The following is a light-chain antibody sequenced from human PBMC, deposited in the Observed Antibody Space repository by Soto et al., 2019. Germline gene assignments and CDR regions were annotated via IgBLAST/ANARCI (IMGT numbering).Light chain of an antibody. CDR3: CSYAGRRV. Sequence: QSALTQPASVSGSPGPSITISCTGTSDVGSYNLVSWYQQHPGKAPKLIIYLGTKRPSGVSDRFSGSDSGNTASLTISGLQAEDEADYYCCSYAGRRVVGGGTQLTVL. J-gene: IGLJ3*02. CDR2: LGT. CDR1: SDVGSYNL. V-gene: IGLV2-23*01.